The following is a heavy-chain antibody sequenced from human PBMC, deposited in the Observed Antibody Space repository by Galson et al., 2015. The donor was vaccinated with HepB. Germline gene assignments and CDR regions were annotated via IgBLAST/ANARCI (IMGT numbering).Heavy chain of an antibody. D-gene: IGHD1-26*01. CDR1: GFTFSSYS. Sequence: SLRLSCAASGFTFSSYSMNWVRQAPGKGLEWVSSISSSSSYIYYADSVKGRFTISRDNAKNSLYLQMNSLRAEDTAVYYCARDALESGSYRPFDYWGQGTLVTVSS. CDR2: ISSSSSYI. J-gene: IGHJ4*02. V-gene: IGHV3-21*01. CDR3: ARDALESGSYRPFDY.